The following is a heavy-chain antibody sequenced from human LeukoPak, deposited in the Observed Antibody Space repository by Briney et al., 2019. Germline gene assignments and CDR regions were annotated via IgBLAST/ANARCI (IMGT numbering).Heavy chain of an antibody. CDR1: GGSISSYY. CDR3: ARHYREPLYYFDY. CDR2: IYYSGST. V-gene: IGHV4-59*08. D-gene: IGHD1-14*01. Sequence: PSETLSLTCTVSGGSISSYYWSWIRQPPGKGLEWTGYIYYSGSTNYNPSLKSRVTISVDTSKNQFSLKLSSVTAADTAVYYCARHYREPLYYFDYWGQGTLVTVSS. J-gene: IGHJ4*02.